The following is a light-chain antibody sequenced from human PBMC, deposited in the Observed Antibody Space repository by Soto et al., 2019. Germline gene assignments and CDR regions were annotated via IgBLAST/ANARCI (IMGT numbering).Light chain of an antibody. CDR2: LGS. J-gene: IGKJ5*01. V-gene: IGKV2-28*01. CDR1: QSRLHSNGYNY. Sequence: DIVMTQSPLSLPVTPGEPASISCRSSQSRLHSNGYNYLDWYLXKQGQSPQLXIYLGSNRASGVPDRFSGSGSGTDFTMRISRVQAEDVGVDYCMQARQTPITFGQGTRLEIK. CDR3: MQARQTPIT.